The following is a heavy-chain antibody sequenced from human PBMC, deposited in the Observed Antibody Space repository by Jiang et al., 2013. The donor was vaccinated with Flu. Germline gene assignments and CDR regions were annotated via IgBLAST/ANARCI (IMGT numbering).Heavy chain of an antibody. J-gene: IGHJ4*02. CDR1: GGSVSSGDYY. V-gene: IGHV4-61*08. Sequence: GLVKPSETLSLTCIVSGGSVSSGDYYWTWIRQSPGKGLEWIGSVFYSGTTSYNASLKSRVTISVDTSKNQFSLKMSSVSAADTALYFCARDRVMGSWYFDSWGQGTLVTVSS. CDR2: VFYSGTT. CDR3: ARDRVMGSWYFDS. D-gene: IGHD2-21*01.